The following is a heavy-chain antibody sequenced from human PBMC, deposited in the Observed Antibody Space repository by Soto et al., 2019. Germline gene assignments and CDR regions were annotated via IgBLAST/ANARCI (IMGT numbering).Heavy chain of an antibody. CDR3: ARLNFRAPAGIDY. J-gene: IGHJ4*02. CDR2: INHSGST. D-gene: IGHD2-2*01. V-gene: IGHV4-34*01. Sequence: QVQLQQWGAGLLKPSETLSLTCAVYGGSFSGYYWSWIRQPPGKGLEWIGEINHSGSTNYNPSLKSQVTIPESPSKNQFSLKLSSVTAANTAVYYGARLNFRAPAGIDYWGQGTLVTFSS. CDR1: GGSFSGYY.